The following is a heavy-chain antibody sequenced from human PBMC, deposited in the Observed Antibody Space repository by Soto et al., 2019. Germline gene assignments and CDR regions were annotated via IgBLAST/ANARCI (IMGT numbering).Heavy chain of an antibody. J-gene: IGHJ6*02. CDR2: IYPGDSDT. V-gene: IGHV5-51*01. D-gene: IGHD2-2*01. CDR1: GYSFTSYW. Sequence: GESLKISCKGSGYSFTSYWIGWVRQMPGKGLEWMGIIYPGDSDTRYSPSFQGQVTISADKSISTAYLQWSSLKASDTAMYYCGTVPEGYCSSTSCYPSRYYYYYGMDVWGQGTTVTVSS. CDR3: GTVPEGYCSSTSCYPSRYYYYYGMDV.